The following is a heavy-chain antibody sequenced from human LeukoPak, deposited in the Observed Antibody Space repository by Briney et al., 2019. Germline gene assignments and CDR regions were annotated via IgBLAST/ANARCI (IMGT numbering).Heavy chain of an antibody. Sequence: PSETLSLTCTVSGGSISSYYWSWIRQPPGKGLEWIGYIYYSGSTNYNPSLKSRVTISVDTSKNQFSLKLSSVTAADTAVYYCARDPGYPYWYFDLWGRGTLVTVSS. D-gene: IGHD2-15*01. CDR1: GGSISSYY. CDR3: ARDPGYPYWYFDL. J-gene: IGHJ2*01. CDR2: IYYSGST. V-gene: IGHV4-59*01.